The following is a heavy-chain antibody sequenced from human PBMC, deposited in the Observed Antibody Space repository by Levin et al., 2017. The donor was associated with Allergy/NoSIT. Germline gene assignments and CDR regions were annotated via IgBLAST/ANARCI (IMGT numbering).Heavy chain of an antibody. J-gene: IGHJ4*02. V-gene: IGHV3-30*03. CDR1: GFTFSSYG. CDR2: ISYDGSNK. Sequence: SCAASGFTFSSYGMHWVRQAPGKGLEWVAVISYDGSNKYYADSVKGRFTISRDNSKNTLYLQMNSLRAEDTAVYYCARQQQLDYWGQGTLVTVSS. D-gene: IGHD6-13*01. CDR3: ARQQQLDY.